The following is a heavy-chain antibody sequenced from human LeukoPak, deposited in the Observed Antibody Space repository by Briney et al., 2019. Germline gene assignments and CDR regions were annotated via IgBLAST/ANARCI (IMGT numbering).Heavy chain of an antibody. Sequence: GGSLRLSCAASGFTFSSYTMTWVRQAPGKGLEWVSTINASGGSTFYADSVKGRFTISRDNSKNTLYLQMNSLRAEDTAVYYCAKDRSTVTSRYYWGQGTLVTVSS. D-gene: IGHD4-17*01. V-gene: IGHV3-23*01. CDR2: INASGGST. CDR3: AKDRSTVTSRYY. CDR1: GFTFSSYT. J-gene: IGHJ4*02.